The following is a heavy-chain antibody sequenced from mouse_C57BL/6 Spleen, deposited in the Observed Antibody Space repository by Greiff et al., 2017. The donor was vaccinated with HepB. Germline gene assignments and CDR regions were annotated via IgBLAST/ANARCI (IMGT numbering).Heavy chain of an antibody. J-gene: IGHJ2*01. V-gene: IGHV5-17*01. CDR2: ISSGSSTI. CDR1: GFTFSDYG. CDR3: ARESNYDYFDY. D-gene: IGHD2-5*01. Sequence: EVKLMESGGGLVKPGGSLKLSCAASGFTFSDYGMHWVRQAPEKGLEWVAYISSGSSTIYYADTVKGRFTISRDNAKNTLFLQMTSLRSEDTAMYYCARESNYDYFDYWGQGTTLTVSS.